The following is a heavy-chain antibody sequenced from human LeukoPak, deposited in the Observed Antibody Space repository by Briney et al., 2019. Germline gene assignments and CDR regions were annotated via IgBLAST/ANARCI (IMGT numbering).Heavy chain of an antibody. Sequence: GGSLRLSCAASGFTFSSYSMNWVRQAPGKGLEWVSSISSSSSYIYYADSVKGRFTISRDNAKNSLYLQMNSLRAEDTAVYYCARDPTAYSGSPHYFDYWGQGTLVTVSS. CDR1: GFTFSSYS. CDR3: ARDPTAYSGSPHYFDY. CDR2: ISSSSSYI. D-gene: IGHD1-26*01. V-gene: IGHV3-21*01. J-gene: IGHJ4*02.